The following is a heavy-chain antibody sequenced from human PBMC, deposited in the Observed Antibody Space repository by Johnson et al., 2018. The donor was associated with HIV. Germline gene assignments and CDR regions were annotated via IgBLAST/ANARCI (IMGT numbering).Heavy chain of an antibody. D-gene: IGHD3-10*01. Sequence: VQLVESGGGLVQTGRSLRLSCIGFGFTSGDYSMNWVRQAPGRGLEWVGFIRSKAYGGTQEYAASVKGRFTISGDESRNIAYLQMDSLKTEDTAVYYCSSRPHGSGRPLDIWGQGTLVTVSS. CDR2: IRSKAYGGTQ. CDR1: GFTSGDYS. J-gene: IGHJ3*02. V-gene: IGHV3-49*04. CDR3: SSRPHGSGRPLDI.